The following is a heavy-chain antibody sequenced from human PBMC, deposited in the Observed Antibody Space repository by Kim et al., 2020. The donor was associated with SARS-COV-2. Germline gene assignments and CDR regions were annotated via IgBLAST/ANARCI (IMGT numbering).Heavy chain of an antibody. J-gene: IGHJ5*02. V-gene: IGHV4-34*01. CDR1: GGSFSGYY. Sequence: SETLSLTCAVYGGSFSGYYWSWIRQPPGKGLEWIGEINHSGSTNYNPSLKSRVTISVDTSKNQFSLKLSSVTAADTAVYYCARGSSYDFWSGYQNWFDPWGQGTLVTVSS. D-gene: IGHD3-3*01. CDR3: ARGSSYDFWSGYQNWFDP. CDR2: INHSGST.